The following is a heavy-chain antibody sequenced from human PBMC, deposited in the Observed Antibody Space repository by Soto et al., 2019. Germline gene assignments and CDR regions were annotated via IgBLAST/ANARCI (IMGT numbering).Heavy chain of an antibody. D-gene: IGHD5-18*01. V-gene: IGHV3-7*01. CDR1: GFTFSSYW. CDR2: MNHDGSEI. J-gene: IGHJ4*02. Sequence: EVQLVESGGCLVQPGGSLRLSCAASGFTFSSYWMSWVRQAPGKGLEWVANMNHDGSEIYYVDSVKGRFTISRDNAQNSVYLQMNSLRAEDTAIYYCARQYTYGRVWGQGTLVTVSS. CDR3: ARQYTYGRV.